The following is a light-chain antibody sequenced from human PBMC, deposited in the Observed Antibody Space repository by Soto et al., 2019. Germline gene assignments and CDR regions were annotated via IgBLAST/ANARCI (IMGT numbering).Light chain of an antibody. Sequence: QSALTQPASVSGSPGQSITISCTGTSSDFGNYNLVSWYQQHPGKVPKLILFEVNKRPSGVSGRFSGSKSGNTASLAITGLQAEDEADYYCQSYDSILSGVIFGGGTKLTVL. CDR3: QSYDSILSGVI. CDR2: EVN. V-gene: IGLV2-23*02. J-gene: IGLJ2*01. CDR1: SSDFGNYNL.